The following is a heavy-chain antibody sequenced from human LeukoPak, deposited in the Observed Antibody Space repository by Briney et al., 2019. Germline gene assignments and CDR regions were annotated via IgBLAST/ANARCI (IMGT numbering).Heavy chain of an antibody. J-gene: IGHJ3*02. CDR3: ARDGCNSDAFDI. CDR2: IFSGGRT. CDR1: GFTVSSNY. Sequence: AGGYLRLSCSASGFTVSSNYMSWVRQAPGEGLEGVAVIFSGGRTYYADSAKGRFTISRDNSKNTLYLQMNSLRAEDTAVYYCARDGCNSDAFDIWGQGTMVTVSS. D-gene: IGHD5-24*01. V-gene: IGHV3-53*01.